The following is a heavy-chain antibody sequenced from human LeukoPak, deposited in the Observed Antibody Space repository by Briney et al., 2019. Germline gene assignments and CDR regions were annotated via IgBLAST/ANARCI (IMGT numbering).Heavy chain of an antibody. J-gene: IGHJ6*03. CDR1: GFTFSTYS. Sequence: GGSLRLSCAASGFTFSTYSMNWVRQAPGKGLEWVSYISSSSSTIYYADSVKGRFTISRDNAKNSLFLQMNSLRAEDTAVYYCARLVEKTILSSGSLFYYYYMDVWGKGTTVTVSS. D-gene: IGHD3-10*01. CDR2: ISSSSSTI. CDR3: ARLVEKTILSSGSLFYYYYMDV. V-gene: IGHV3-48*01.